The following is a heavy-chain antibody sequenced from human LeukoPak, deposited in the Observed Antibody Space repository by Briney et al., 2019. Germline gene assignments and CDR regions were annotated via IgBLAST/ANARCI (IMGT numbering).Heavy chain of an antibody. CDR1: GFTFSSYA. Sequence: GGSLRLSCAASGFTFSSYAMHWVRQAPGKGLEYVSAISSNGGSTYYANSVKGRFTISRDNSKNTLYLQMGSLRAEDMAVYYCAKPFGFLEWLYGGYFDSWGQGTLVTVSS. J-gene: IGHJ4*02. D-gene: IGHD3-3*01. CDR3: AKPFGFLEWLYGGYFDS. V-gene: IGHV3-64*01. CDR2: ISSNGGST.